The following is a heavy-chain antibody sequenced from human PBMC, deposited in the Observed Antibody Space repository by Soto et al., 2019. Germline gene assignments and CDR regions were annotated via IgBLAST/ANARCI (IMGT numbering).Heavy chain of an antibody. D-gene: IGHD6-13*01. CDR2: IYHSGST. V-gene: IGHV4-4*02. CDR3: ARDRFLAAAGRYYYYGMDV. Sequence: SETLSLTCAVSGGSISSSNWWSWVRQPPGKGLEWIGEIYHSGSTNYNPSLKSRVTISVDKSKNQFSLKLSSVTAADTAVYYCARDRFLAAAGRYYYYGMDVWGQGTTVTVSS. CDR1: GGSISSSNW. J-gene: IGHJ6*02.